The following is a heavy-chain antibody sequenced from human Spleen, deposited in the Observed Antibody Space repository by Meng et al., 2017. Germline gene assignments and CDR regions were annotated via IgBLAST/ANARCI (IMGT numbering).Heavy chain of an antibody. CDR1: GFTFSSYS. V-gene: IGHV3-21*01. Sequence: GESLKISCAASGFTFSSYSMNWVRQAPGQGLEWVSSISSSSSYIYYADSVKGRFTISRDNAKNSLYLQMNSLRAEDTAVYYCARAAGSGSYYMLFDYYYYGMDVWGQGTTVTVSS. CDR2: ISSSSSYI. CDR3: ARAAGSGSYYMLFDYYYYGMDV. D-gene: IGHD1-26*01. J-gene: IGHJ6*02.